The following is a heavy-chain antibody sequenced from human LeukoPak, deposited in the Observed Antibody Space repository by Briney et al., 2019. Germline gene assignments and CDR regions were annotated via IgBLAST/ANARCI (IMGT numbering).Heavy chain of an antibody. D-gene: IGHD6-19*01. J-gene: IGHJ4*02. CDR2: IWYDGQTK. Sequence: GGSLRLSCEASGFIFSNYGMHWVRQAPGNGLEWVALIWYDGQTKFYADSVKGRFTISRDNSGNTLFLHMTSLRVEDTAGYYCAREWGRIAVAGGPGYWGQGALVTVSS. CDR1: GFIFSNYG. V-gene: IGHV3-33*01. CDR3: AREWGRIAVAGGPGY.